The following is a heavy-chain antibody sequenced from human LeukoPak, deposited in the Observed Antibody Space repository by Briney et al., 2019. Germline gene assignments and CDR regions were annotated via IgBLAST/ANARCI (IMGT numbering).Heavy chain of an antibody. V-gene: IGHV4-34*01. CDR2: INHSGST. Sequence: SETLSLTCAVYGGSFSGYYWSWIRQPPGKGLEWIVEINHSGSTNYNPSLKSRVTISVDPPKTQFSLKLSSVTAADTAVYYCARLITGTYYGMDVWGQGTTVTVSS. J-gene: IGHJ6*02. CDR3: ARLITGTYYGMDV. D-gene: IGHD1-7*01. CDR1: GGSFSGYY.